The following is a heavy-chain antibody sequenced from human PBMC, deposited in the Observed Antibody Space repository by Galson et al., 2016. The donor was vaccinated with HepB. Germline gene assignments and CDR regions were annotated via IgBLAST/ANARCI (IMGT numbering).Heavy chain of an antibody. CDR2: NIPIFGTA. V-gene: IGHV1-69*13. D-gene: IGHD5-12*01. CDR3: ARDMTQVALRDAFDI. J-gene: IGHJ3*02. Sequence: SVKVSCKASGGTFSSHAINWVRQAPGQGLEWMGGNIPIFGTAKYAQKFQGRVTFTADESASTAYMELSSLRSEDTAVYYCARDMTQVALRDAFDIWGQGTIVTVSS. CDR1: GGTFSSHA.